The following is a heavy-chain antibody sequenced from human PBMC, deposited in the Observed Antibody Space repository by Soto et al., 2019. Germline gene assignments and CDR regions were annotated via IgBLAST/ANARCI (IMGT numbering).Heavy chain of an antibody. CDR3: ARDGVCATPFCRYLDY. V-gene: IGHV3-33*01. CDR2: IRYDGSNI. CDR1: GFTFSGYG. J-gene: IGHJ4*02. D-gene: IGHD1-1*01. Sequence: QVQLVESGGGVVQPGRSLRLSCVASGFTFSGYGMHWVRQAPGKGLEWVAIIRYDGSNIYYADSVRGRFAISRDNSKNTVFLQMDSLGAADTAVYYCARDGVCATPFCRYLDYCCQGAMVTVSS.